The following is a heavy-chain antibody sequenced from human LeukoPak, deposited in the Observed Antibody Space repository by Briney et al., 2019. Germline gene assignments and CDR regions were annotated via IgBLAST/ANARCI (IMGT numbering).Heavy chain of an antibody. D-gene: IGHD5-18*01. J-gene: IGHJ6*02. V-gene: IGHV4-39*07. CDR3: ARDPRGYSYGYEYYYYGMDV. CDR2: IYYSGST. Sequence: SETLSLTCTVSGGSISSSSYYWGWIRQPPGKGLEWIGSIYYSGSTYYNPSLKSRVTISVDTSKNQFSLKLSSVTAADTAVYYCARDPRGYSYGYEYYYYGMDVWGQGTTVTVSS. CDR1: GGSISSSSYY.